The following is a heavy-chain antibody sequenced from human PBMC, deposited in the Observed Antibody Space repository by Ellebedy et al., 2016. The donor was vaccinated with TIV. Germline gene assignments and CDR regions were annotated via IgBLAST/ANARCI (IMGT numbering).Heavy chain of an antibody. Sequence: MPSETLSLTCTVSGGSISSSSYYWSWIRQAPGKGLEWIGEVNHRGIFNYNPSLKSRVTISVDTSKNQFFLKLTSVTAADTAVYYCAKDYGDAQYWGQGTPVTVSS. CDR2: VNHRGIF. CDR3: AKDYGDAQY. V-gene: IGHV4-39*07. J-gene: IGHJ4*02. D-gene: IGHD4-17*01. CDR1: GGSISSSSYY.